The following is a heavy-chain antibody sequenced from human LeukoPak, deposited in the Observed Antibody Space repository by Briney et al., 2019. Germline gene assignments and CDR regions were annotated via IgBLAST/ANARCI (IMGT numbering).Heavy chain of an antibody. D-gene: IGHD1-7*01. CDR2: ISSNGGST. Sequence: GGSLRLSCAASGFTFSSYAMHWVRQAPGKGLEYVSAISSNGGSTYYANSVKGRFTISRDNSKNTLYLQMGSLRAEDIAVYYCARDERNWNYNLASQTYDWGQGTLVTVSS. V-gene: IGHV3-64*01. J-gene: IGHJ4*02. CDR3: ARDERNWNYNLASQTYD. CDR1: GFTFSSYA.